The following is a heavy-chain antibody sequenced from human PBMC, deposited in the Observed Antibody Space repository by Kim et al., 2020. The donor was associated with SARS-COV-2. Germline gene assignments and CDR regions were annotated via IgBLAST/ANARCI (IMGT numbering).Heavy chain of an antibody. CDR3: ARASAIAAAGARGSPYWYFDL. Sequence: ASVKVSCKASGYTFTDYYMHWVRQAPGQGLEWMGWINPNSGGTNYAQKFQGRVTMTRDTSISTAYMELSRLRSDDTAVYYCARASAIAAAGARGSPYWYFDLWGRGTLVTVSS. V-gene: IGHV1-2*02. CDR1: GYTFTDYY. CDR2: INPNSGGT. J-gene: IGHJ2*01. D-gene: IGHD6-13*01.